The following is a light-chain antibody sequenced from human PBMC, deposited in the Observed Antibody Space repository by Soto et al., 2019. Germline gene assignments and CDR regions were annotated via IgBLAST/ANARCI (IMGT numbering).Light chain of an antibody. Sequence: EIVMTQSPATVSVSPGERATLSCRASQSVSSNLAWYQQKPGQAPRLLIYGASTRATGIPARFSGSGSGTEFTLTISSLQSEDFAVYYCQQYNNWPPKTFGQGTKVDI. CDR2: GAS. CDR1: QSVSSN. V-gene: IGKV3-15*01. J-gene: IGKJ1*01. CDR3: QQYNNWPPKT.